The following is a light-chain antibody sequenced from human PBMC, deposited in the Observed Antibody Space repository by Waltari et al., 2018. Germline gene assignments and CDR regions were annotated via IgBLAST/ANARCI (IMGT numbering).Light chain of an antibody. Sequence: QSALTQPRSVSGSPGQSVTLSCTGTSSAVGGYNSVSWCQHHPGKAPKLMIYNVSKRPSGVPDRFSGSKSGNTASLTISGLQAEDEADYYCCSYAGNYSWVFGGGTKLTVL. CDR3: CSYAGNYSWV. V-gene: IGLV2-11*01. CDR2: NVS. J-gene: IGLJ3*02. CDR1: SSAVGGYNS.